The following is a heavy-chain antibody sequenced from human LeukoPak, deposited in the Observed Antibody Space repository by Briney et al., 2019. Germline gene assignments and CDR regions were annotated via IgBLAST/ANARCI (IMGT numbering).Heavy chain of an antibody. Sequence: SETLSLTCTVSGGSISSYYWSWIRQPPGKGLEWIGYIYYSGGTNYNPPLKSRVTISVDTSKNQFSLKLSSVTAADTAVSYCARGNPEHPAALVWFDPWGQGTLVTVSS. V-gene: IGHV4-59*01. CDR1: GGSISSYY. CDR3: ARGNPEHPAALVWFDP. CDR2: IYYSGGT. J-gene: IGHJ5*02. D-gene: IGHD1/OR15-1a*01.